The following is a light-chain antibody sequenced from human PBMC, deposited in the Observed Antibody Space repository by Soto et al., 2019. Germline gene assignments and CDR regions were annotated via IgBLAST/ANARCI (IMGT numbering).Light chain of an antibody. CDR2: SDN. J-gene: IGLJ1*01. V-gene: IGLV1-44*01. CDR1: SSNIGSNS. Sequence: QSVLTQPPSASGAPGQRVTISCSGSSSNIGSNSVNWYQQLPGAAPKRLIYSDNQRPSGVPDRFSGSKSGTSASLAISGLQPEDEADYYCAAWDDSLNGFHVFGTGTKVTVL. CDR3: AAWDDSLNGFHV.